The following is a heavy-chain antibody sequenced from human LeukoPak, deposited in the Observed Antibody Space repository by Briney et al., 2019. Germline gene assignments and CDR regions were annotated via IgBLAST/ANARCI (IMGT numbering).Heavy chain of an antibody. CDR2: ISYSAST. J-gene: IGHJ4*02. CDR1: GGSISSSGYF. CDR3: ARRSSDRSHFYYIDY. D-gene: IGHD3-22*01. V-gene: IGHV4-39*01. Sequence: SETLSLTCAVPGGSISSSGYFWGWVRQPPGKGLEWIGSISYSASTYYSPSLKSRVTISVDTSQNQFSLKLSSVTAADTAVYYCARRSSDRSHFYYIDYWGQGTLVTVSS.